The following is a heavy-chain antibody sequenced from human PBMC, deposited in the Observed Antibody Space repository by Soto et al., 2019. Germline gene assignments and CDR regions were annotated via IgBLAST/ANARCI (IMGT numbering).Heavy chain of an antibody. CDR1: GYTFTSYA. V-gene: IGHV1-3*01. J-gene: IGHJ6*03. D-gene: IGHD3-3*01. Sequence: GTSVKVSCKASGYTFTSYAMHWVRQAPGQRLEWMGWINAGNGNTKYSQKFQGRVTITRDTSASTAYMELSSLRSEDTAVYYCARTWSGYAPYYMDVWGKGTTVTVSS. CDR2: INAGNGNT. CDR3: ARTWSGYAPYYMDV.